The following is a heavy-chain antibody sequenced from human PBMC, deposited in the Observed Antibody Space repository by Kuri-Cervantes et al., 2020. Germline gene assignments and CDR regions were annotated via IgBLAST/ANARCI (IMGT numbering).Heavy chain of an antibody. CDR3: AKGPGYGDYGEYYFDY. CDR2: ISGSGGST. V-gene: IGHV3-23*01. D-gene: IGHD4-17*01. CDR1: GFTFSSYA. J-gene: IGHJ4*02. Sequence: ETLSLTCAASGFTFSSYAMSWVRQAPGKGLEWVSAISGSGGSTYYADSVKGRFTISRDNSKNTLYLQMNSLRAEDTAVYCCAKGPGYGDYGEYYFDYWGQGTLVTVSS.